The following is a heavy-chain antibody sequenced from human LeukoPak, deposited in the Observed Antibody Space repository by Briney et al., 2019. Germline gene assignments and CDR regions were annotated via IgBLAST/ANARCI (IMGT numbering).Heavy chain of an antibody. Sequence: SETLSLTCAVYGGSFSGYYWSWIRQPPGKGLEWIGEINHSGSTDYNPSLKSRVTISVDTSKNQFSLKLSSVTAADTAVYYCASTSYGSGSYFTPARPYYYYYGGDVWGQGTTVTVSS. V-gene: IGHV4-34*01. CDR3: ASTSYGSGSYFTPARPYYYYYGGDV. D-gene: IGHD3-10*01. J-gene: IGHJ6*02. CDR2: INHSGST. CDR1: GGSFSGYY.